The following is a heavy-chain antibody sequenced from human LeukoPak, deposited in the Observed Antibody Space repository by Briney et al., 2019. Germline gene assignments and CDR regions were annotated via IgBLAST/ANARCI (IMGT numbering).Heavy chain of an antibody. V-gene: IGHV3-7*01. J-gene: IGHJ6*03. D-gene: IGHD3-9*01. CDR3: AKDAQYYDILTGYVYYYYYYYMDV. CDR2: IKQDRSEK. CDR1: GFTFTNYW. Sequence: GGSLRLSCAASGFTFTNYWMSWVRQAPGKGLDLVANIKQDRSEKYYVDSVKGRFTISRDNSKNTLYLQMNSLRAEDTAVYYCAKDAQYYDILTGYVYYYYYYYMDVWGKGTTVTISS.